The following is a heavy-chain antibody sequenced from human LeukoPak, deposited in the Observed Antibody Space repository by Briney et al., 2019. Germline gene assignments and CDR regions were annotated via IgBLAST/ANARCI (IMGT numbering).Heavy chain of an antibody. D-gene: IGHD5-18*01. CDR1: GFTFSSYA. CDR3: ARELGYNYRPRSRDYY. V-gene: IGHV3-23*01. CDR2: ISGSGGST. Sequence: PGGSLRLSCAASGFTFSSYAMSWVRQAPGKGLEWVSAISGSGGSTYYADSVKGRFTISRDNSKNTLYLQMNSLRAEDTAVYYCARELGYNYRPRSRDYYWGQGTLVTVSS. J-gene: IGHJ4*02.